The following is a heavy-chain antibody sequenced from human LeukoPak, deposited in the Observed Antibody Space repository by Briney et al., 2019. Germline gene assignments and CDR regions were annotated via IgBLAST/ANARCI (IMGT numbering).Heavy chain of an antibody. D-gene: IGHD2-15*01. V-gene: IGHV4-59*08. CDR2: VSYDGTT. CDR3: ARLDCSGDGCHNH. J-gene: IGHJ4*02. Sequence: PSETLSLTCSVSGDAVTSYDWSWIRQPPGEGLEWIGYVSYDGTTNYTPSLRSRVIMAVDTAKNNISLRLTSVTAADTAVYYCARLDCSGDGCHNHWGRGTLVTVSS. CDR1: GDAVTSYD.